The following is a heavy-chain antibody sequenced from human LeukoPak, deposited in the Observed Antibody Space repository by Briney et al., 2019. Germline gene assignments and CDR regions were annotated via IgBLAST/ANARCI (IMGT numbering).Heavy chain of an antibody. D-gene: IGHD6-13*01. CDR1: GFTFSSYW. Sequence: GGSLRLSCAASGFTFSSYWMSWVRQAPGKGLEWVANIKEDGSEIYYVDSVKGRFTISRDNAKNSLYLQMNSLRAEDTAVYYCARRGSSSCLDYWGQGTLVTVSS. V-gene: IGHV3-7*01. CDR2: IKEDGSEI. CDR3: ARRGSSSCLDY. J-gene: IGHJ4*02.